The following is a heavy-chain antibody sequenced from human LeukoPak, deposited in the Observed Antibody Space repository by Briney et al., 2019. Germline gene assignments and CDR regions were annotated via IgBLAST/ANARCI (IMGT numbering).Heavy chain of an antibody. CDR2: IYYSGST. Sequence: SETLSLTCTVSGGSITSYYWSWIRQPPGKGLEWIAYIYYSGSTNYNPSLKSRVTISVDTSKNQFSLKLSSVTAADTAVYYCARGGGIFTYYYYMDVWGKGTTVTISS. CDR3: ARGGGIFTYYYYMDV. J-gene: IGHJ6*03. V-gene: IGHV4-59*01. CDR1: GGSITSYY. D-gene: IGHD2-15*01.